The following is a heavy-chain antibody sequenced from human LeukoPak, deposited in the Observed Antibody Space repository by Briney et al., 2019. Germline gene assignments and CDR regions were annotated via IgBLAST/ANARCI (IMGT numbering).Heavy chain of an antibody. CDR2: IIPIFGIA. CDR3: ARDLGYDSSLVTYP. CDR1: GYTFTSYA. Sequence: SVKVSCKASGYTFTSYAISWVRQAPGQGLEWMGRIIPIFGIANYAQKFQGRVTITADKSTSTAYMELSSLRSEDTAVYYCARDLGYDSSLVTYPWGQGTLVTVSS. J-gene: IGHJ5*02. D-gene: IGHD3-22*01. V-gene: IGHV1-69*04.